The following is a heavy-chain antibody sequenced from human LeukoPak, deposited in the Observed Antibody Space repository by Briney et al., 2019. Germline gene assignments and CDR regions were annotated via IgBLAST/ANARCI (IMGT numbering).Heavy chain of an antibody. CDR2: IRSKANSYAT. Sequence: QPGGSLLLSCAASGFTFSGSAMHWVRQASGKGLEWVGRIRSKANSYATAYAASAKGRFTNSRDDSKNTAYLQMNSLKTEDTAVYYCTSTMGPYFDYWGQGTLVTVSS. CDR1: GFTFSGSA. J-gene: IGHJ4*02. CDR3: TSTMGPYFDY. D-gene: IGHD2-8*01. V-gene: IGHV3-73*01.